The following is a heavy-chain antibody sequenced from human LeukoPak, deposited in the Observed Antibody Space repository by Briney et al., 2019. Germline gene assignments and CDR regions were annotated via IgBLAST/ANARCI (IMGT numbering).Heavy chain of an antibody. J-gene: IGHJ5*02. Sequence: SVKVSCKASGGTFSSYAISWVRQAPGEGLEWMGGIIPIFGKANYAKKIEGRATITADKSTSTPYMALSSLRSEDTAVYYCARQAGYTYGYGGNWFDPCGQGTLVTVSS. V-gene: IGHV1-69*06. CDR1: GGTFSSYA. D-gene: IGHD5-18*01. CDR3: ARQAGYTYGYGGNWFDP. CDR2: IIPIFGKA.